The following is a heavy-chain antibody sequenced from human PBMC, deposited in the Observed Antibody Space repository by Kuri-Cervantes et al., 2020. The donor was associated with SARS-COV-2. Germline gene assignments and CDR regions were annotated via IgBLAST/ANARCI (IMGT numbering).Heavy chain of an antibody. CDR3: ARSHDYGDYLYYFDY. V-gene: IGHV4-4*07. D-gene: IGHD4-17*01. CDR1: GGSISSYY. Sequence: SETLSLTCTVSGGSISSYYWSWIRQPAGKGLEWIGRIYYSGSTNYNPSLKSRVIISVDTSKNQSPLKLSYVTAAATAVYYCARSHDYGDYLYYFDYWGQGNRVNGAS. J-gene: IGHJ4*02. CDR2: IYYSGST.